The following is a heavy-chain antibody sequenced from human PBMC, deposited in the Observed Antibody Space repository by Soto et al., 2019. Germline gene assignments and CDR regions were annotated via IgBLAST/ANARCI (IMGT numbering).Heavy chain of an antibody. CDR2: ISSSSSTI. Sequence: GGSLRLSCAASGFTFSSYSMNWVRQAPGKGLEWVSYISSSSSTIYYADSVKGRFTISRDNAKNSLYLQMNSLRAEDTAVYYCARDPDVTGGIGYFDYWGQGTLVTVSS. J-gene: IGHJ4*02. V-gene: IGHV3-48*04. CDR1: GFTFSSYS. D-gene: IGHD7-27*01. CDR3: ARDPDVTGGIGYFDY.